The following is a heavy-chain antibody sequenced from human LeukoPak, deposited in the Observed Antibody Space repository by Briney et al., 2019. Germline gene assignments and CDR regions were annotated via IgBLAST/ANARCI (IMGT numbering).Heavy chain of an antibody. D-gene: IGHD6-19*01. CDR2: ISHSGPT. CDR1: GYSIGSAYY. V-gene: IGHV4-38-2*02. J-gene: IGHJ5*02. CDR3: ARQAGGLENNWFDP. Sequence: SETLSLTCTVSGYSIGSAYYWAWVRQPPGKGLEWLGSISHSGPTYYNPSLNSRVTISVDTSKNQFSLKLSSVTAADTAVYYCARQAGGLENNWFDPWGQGTLVTVSS.